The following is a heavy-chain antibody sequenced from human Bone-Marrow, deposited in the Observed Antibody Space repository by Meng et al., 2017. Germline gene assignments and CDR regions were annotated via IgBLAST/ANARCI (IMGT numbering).Heavy chain of an antibody. V-gene: IGHV3-30*01. CDR1: GFTFSSYA. Sequence: VELVEAGGGVVQPGRSLIRSCAASGFTFSSYAMHWVRQAPGKGLEWVAVISYDGSNKYYADSVKGRFTISRDNSKNTLYLQMNSLRAEDTAVYYCARFALLDYWGQGTLVTVSS. CDR2: ISYDGSNK. CDR3: ARFALLDY. J-gene: IGHJ4*02. D-gene: IGHD3-10*01.